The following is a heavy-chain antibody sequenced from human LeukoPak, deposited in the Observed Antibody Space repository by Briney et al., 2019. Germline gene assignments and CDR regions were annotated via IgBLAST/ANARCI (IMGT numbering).Heavy chain of an antibody. Sequence: GGSLRLSCAASGFXFSSYGIHWVRQAPGKGPEWVAVIWYDGSNKYYADSVKGRFTISRDNSKNTLYLQMNSLRAEDTAVYYCATERGYCSSTSCLTSFDYWGQGTLVTVSS. J-gene: IGHJ4*02. CDR3: ATERGYCSSTSCLTSFDY. CDR1: GFXFSSYG. CDR2: IWYDGSNK. V-gene: IGHV3-33*01. D-gene: IGHD2-2*01.